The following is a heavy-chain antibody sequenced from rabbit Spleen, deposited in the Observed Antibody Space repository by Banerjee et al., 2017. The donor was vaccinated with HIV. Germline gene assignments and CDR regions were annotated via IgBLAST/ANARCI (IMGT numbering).Heavy chain of an antibody. J-gene: IGHJ2*01. D-gene: IGHD3-1*01. CDR1: GLDFSSSYW. CDR2: IYTGKSGNT. Sequence: QEQLVEYGGDLVQPEGSLTLTCKASGLDFSSSYWICWVRQAPGKGLEWIACIYTGKSGNTYYASWAKGRFTISKTSSTTVTLQMTSLTAADTATYFCARWGSTNAFDPWGQGTLVTVS. CDR3: ARWGSTNAFDP. V-gene: IGHV1S45*01.